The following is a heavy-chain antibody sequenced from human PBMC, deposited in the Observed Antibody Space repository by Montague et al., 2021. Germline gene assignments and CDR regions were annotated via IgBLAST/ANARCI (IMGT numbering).Heavy chain of an antibody. CDR3: ARRLGIRAPFDY. J-gene: IGHJ4*02. CDR2: LYDNGTT. CDR1: GGSISELY. V-gene: IGHV4-59*08. D-gene: IGHD7-27*01. Sequence: SETLSLTCAVTGGSISELYWRWIRQSPAKGLEWIGYLYDNGTTHXNPSLTSRVTLSAATSMYQFSLNLRSVTAADTAVYFCARRLGIRAPFDYWGQGTLVTAS.